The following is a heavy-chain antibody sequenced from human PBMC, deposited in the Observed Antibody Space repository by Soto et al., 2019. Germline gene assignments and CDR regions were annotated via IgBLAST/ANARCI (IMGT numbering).Heavy chain of an antibody. D-gene: IGHD6-13*01. CDR1: GFSFSTPGVG. V-gene: IGHV2-5*01. CDR2: ISWNDDK. J-gene: IGHJ4*02. CDR3: AHTPRSWYPHFDY. Sequence: SGPTLVNPTQTLTLNRTFSGFSFSTPGVGVGWIRQPPGKALEWLALISWNDDKRYSPSLKSRLTVTKDTSKNQVVLTLTNMDPMNTATYHGAHTPRSWYPHFDYWGQGTLVTVSS.